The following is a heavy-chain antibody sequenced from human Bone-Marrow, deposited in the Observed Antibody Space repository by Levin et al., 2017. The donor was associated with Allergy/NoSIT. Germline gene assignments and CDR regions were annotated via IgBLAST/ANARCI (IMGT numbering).Heavy chain of an antibody. CDR2: ISGDGVAT. J-gene: IGHJ4*02. V-gene: IGHV3-23*01. CDR3: EGRLGSAVGVY. D-gene: IGHD2-2*01. CDR1: GFTLNNFA. Sequence: HPGGSLRLSCAVSGFTLNNFAMSWVRQAPGKGLEWVSAISGDGVATFYSDSVRGRFSISRDTSKRMLYLQMNGLRAEDTALYYCEGRLGSAVGVYWGQGTLITVSS.